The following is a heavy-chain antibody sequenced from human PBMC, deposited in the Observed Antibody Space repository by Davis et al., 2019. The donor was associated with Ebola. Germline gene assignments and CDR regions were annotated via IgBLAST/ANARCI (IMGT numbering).Heavy chain of an antibody. Sequence: GESLKISCAASGFSFTSYSMNWVRQAPGKGLEWVSVIYSGGSTYYADSVKGRFTISRDNSKNTLYLQMNSLRAEDTAVYYCAKLDYNDSYFQDWGQGTLVTVSS. CDR2: IYSGGST. D-gene: IGHD4-17*01. V-gene: IGHV3-66*02. J-gene: IGHJ1*01. CDR3: AKLDYNDSYFQD. CDR1: GFSFTSYS.